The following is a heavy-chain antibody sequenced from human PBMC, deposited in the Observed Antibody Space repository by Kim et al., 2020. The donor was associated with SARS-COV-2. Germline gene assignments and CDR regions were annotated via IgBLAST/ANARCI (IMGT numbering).Heavy chain of an antibody. Sequence: SETLSLTCTVSGASISTQNYYWGWIRQPPGKGLEWIGITNYYGDAYYNPSLKSRVTISVDTSKNQFSLRLTSVTAADTAIYYCARYITVPASSYADYWDQGTLATVSS. CDR2: TNYYGDA. CDR3: ARYITVPASSYADY. D-gene: IGHD6-19*01. V-gene: IGHV4-39*07. CDR1: GASISTQNYY. J-gene: IGHJ4*02.